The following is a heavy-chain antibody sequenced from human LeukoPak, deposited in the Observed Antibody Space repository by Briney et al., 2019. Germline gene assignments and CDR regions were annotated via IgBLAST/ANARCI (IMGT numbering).Heavy chain of an antibody. CDR1: GFTVSAYV. J-gene: IGHJ4*02. CDR2: ISASGDTT. D-gene: IGHD1-26*01. V-gene: IGHV3-23*01. Sequence: GGSLRLSCAPSGFTVSAYVMTWVRQAPGKGLEWVSVISASGDTTYYADSVKGRFTISRDNSKNTLYLQMSSLRAGDTAVYYCARTVGAIDYWGEGTLVTVSS. CDR3: ARTVGAIDY.